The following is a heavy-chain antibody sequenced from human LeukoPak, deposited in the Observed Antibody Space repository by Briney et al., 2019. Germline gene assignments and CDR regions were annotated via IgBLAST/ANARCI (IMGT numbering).Heavy chain of an antibody. D-gene: IGHD1-26*01. V-gene: IGHV4-59*01. Sequence: PSETLSLTCTVSGDSISSYYWSWIRQPPGKGLEWIGYIYYSGSTNYNPSLKSRVTISVDTSKNQFSLKLSSVTAADTAVYYCARSIVGATEDYYYYMDVWGKGTTVTISS. J-gene: IGHJ6*03. CDR3: ARSIVGATEDYYYYMDV. CDR1: GDSISSYY. CDR2: IYYSGST.